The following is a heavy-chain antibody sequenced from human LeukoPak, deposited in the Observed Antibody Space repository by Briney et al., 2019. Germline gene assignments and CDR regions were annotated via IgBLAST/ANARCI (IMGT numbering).Heavy chain of an antibody. D-gene: IGHD5-18*01. Sequence: GGSLRLSCAASGFTFSSYAMSWVRQAPGKGLEWVSAISGSGGSTYYADSVKGRFTISRDNSKNTLYLQMNSLRAEDTAVYYCAREGGQLWLLFDYDYWGQGTLVTVSS. CDR3: AREGGQLWLLFDYDY. V-gene: IGHV3-23*01. CDR1: GFTFSSYA. CDR2: ISGSGGST. J-gene: IGHJ4*02.